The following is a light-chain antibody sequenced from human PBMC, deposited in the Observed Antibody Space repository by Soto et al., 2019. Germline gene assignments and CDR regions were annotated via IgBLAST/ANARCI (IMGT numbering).Light chain of an antibody. V-gene: IGLV2-18*02. J-gene: IGLJ2*01. CDR2: EVN. CDR1: SSDVGNYNR. Sequence: QSALTQPTSVSGSPGQSVTISCTGTSSDVGNYNRVSWYQQPPGTAPKLTIYEVNNRPSGVPDRFSGSKSGNTASLTISGLQAEDEADYYCCSYATSDTLVFGGGTKLTVL. CDR3: CSYATSDTLV.